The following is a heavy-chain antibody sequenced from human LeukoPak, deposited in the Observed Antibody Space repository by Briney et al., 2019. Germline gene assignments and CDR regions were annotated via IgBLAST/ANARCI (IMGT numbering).Heavy chain of an antibody. D-gene: IGHD5-12*01. CDR1: GFTFSSYW. CDR3: ARGRYSGTTYYFDY. J-gene: IGHJ4*02. V-gene: IGHV3-7*03. Sequence: GGSLRLSCEASGFTFSSYWMSRVRQVPGKGLEWVANIKKDGSETYYVDSVKGRFTISRDNAKNSLYLQMNSLRAEDTAMYYCARGRYSGTTYYFDYWGQGTLVTVSS. CDR2: IKKDGSET.